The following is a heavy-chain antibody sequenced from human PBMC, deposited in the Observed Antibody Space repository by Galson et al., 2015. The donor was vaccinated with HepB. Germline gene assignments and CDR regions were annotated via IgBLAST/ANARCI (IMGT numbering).Heavy chain of an antibody. CDR1: GFTFSNHG. Sequence: SLRLSCAASGFTFSNHGMHWVRQSPGKGLEWVAIISYDGDTKYYADSVRGRFTISRDNSKNTLYLQMYSVRGEDTAVYYCAKAQDSGGYYGADYWGQGTLVTVSS. CDR2: ISYDGDTK. J-gene: IGHJ4*02. CDR3: AKAQDSGGYYGADY. D-gene: IGHD3-22*01. V-gene: IGHV3-30*18.